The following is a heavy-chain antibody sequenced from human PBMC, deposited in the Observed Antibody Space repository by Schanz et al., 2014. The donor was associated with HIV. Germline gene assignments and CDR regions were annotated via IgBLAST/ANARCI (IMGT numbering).Heavy chain of an antibody. D-gene: IGHD3-9*01. Sequence: EVQLVETGGGLIQPGGSLRLSCAVSGFTISSNYMSWVRQAPGKGLEWVSVVYIGDSTFYANSVKGRFTISRDDSKNTLYLQMSSLRAEDTAMYYCAAGLIRYFFDYWGRGTLVTVTS. CDR1: GFTISSNY. CDR2: VYIGDST. V-gene: IGHV3-53*02. CDR3: AAGLIRYFFDY. J-gene: IGHJ2*01.